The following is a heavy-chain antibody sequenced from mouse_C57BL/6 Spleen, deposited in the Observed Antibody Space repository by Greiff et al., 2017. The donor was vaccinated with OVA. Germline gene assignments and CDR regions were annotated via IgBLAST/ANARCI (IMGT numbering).Heavy chain of an antibody. CDR3: ARPGDPDDGGGFDY. Sequence: EVQGVESGGDLVKPGGSLKLSCAASGFTFSSYGMSWVRQTPDKRLEWVATISSGGSYTYYPDSVKGRFTISRDNAKNTLYLQRSSLKSEDTAMYYCARPGDPDDGGGFDYWGQGTTLTVSS. D-gene: IGHD2-12*01. CDR1: GFTFSSYG. J-gene: IGHJ2*01. CDR2: ISSGGSYT. V-gene: IGHV5-6*01.